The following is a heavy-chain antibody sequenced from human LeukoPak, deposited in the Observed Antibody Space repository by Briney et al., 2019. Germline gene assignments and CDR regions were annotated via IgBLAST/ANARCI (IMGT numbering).Heavy chain of an antibody. J-gene: IGHJ3*01. Sequence: SETLFLTCAVSGASINSSNWWSWVRQSPGKGLEWIGEIYHSGSTNYNPSLKSRVTISVDKSKNQFSLKATSVTAADTAMYYCARDQRYYDSSDYPEDGFDVWGQGTMVTVSS. D-gene: IGHD3-22*01. CDR2: IYHSGST. CDR3: ARDQRYYDSSDYPEDGFDV. CDR1: GASINSSNW. V-gene: IGHV4-4*02.